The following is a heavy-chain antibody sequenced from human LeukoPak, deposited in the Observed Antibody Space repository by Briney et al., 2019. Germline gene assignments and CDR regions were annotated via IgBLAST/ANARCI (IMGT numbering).Heavy chain of an antibody. CDR1: GYTLTELS. CDR3: ATDLNSSGYYLSDY. D-gene: IGHD3-22*01. J-gene: IGHJ4*02. CDR2: FDPEDGET. V-gene: IGHV1-24*01. Sequence: VASVKVSCKVSGYTLTELSMHWVRQAPGKGLEWMGGFDPEDGETIYAQKFRGRVTMTEDTSTDTAYMELSSLRSEDTAVYYCATDLNSSGYYLSDYWGQGTLVTVSS.